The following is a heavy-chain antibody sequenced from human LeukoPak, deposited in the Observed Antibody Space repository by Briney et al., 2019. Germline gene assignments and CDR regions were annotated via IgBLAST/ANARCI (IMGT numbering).Heavy chain of an antibody. CDR1: GDSISSSDSS. V-gene: IGHV4-39*01. CDR2: IYYSGST. Sequence: SETLSLTCTVSGDSISSSDSSWGWIRQPPGKGLEWIGTIYYSGSTYYNPSLKSRVTISVDTSKNQFSLKLTSVTATDTAVYYCARVLVGATGPFDYWGQGTLVTVSS. CDR3: ARVLVGATGPFDY. D-gene: IGHD1-26*01. J-gene: IGHJ4*02.